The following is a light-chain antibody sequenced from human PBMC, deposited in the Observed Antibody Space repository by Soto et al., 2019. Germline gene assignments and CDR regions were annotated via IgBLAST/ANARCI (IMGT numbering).Light chain of an antibody. V-gene: IGKV3-20*01. Sequence: EIVLTQSPGTLSLSPGETATLSCRASQTIGSTYLAWYQQKPGQAPRLLIFGSSNRATGIPDRFRGSVSGTDFTLSISRLEPEDFAVYYCQQYASSPLLTFGGGTKVEIK. J-gene: IGKJ4*01. CDR2: GSS. CDR1: QTIGSTY. CDR3: QQYASSPLLT.